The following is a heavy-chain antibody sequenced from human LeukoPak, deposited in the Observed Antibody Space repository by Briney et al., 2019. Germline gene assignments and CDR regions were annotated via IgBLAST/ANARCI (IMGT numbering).Heavy chain of an antibody. CDR3: ARYSAAAASYFDY. J-gene: IGHJ4*02. CDR1: GGSFSGYY. Sequence: PSGTQSLTCAVYGGSFSGYYWSWIRQPPGKGLEWIGEINHSGSTNYNPSLKSRVTISVDTSKNQFSLKLSSVTAADTAVYYCARYSAAAASYFDYWGQGTLVTVSS. V-gene: IGHV4-34*01. D-gene: IGHD6-13*01. CDR2: INHSGST.